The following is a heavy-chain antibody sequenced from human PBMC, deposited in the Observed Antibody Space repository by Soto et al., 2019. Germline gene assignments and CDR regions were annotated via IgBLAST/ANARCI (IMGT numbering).Heavy chain of an antibody. CDR2: IYYSGST. V-gene: IGHV4-59*01. Sequence: SETLSLTCTVSGGSISSYYWSWIRQPPGKGLEWIGYIYYSGSTNYNPSLKSRVTISVDTSKNQFSLQLSSVTAADTAVYYCARDSFVSSSGWYYFDYWGQGTLVTVSS. J-gene: IGHJ4*02. CDR1: GGSISSYY. D-gene: IGHD6-19*01. CDR3: ARDSFVSSSGWYYFDY.